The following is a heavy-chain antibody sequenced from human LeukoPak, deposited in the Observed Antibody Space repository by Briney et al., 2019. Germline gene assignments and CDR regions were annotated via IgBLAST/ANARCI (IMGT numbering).Heavy chain of an antibody. CDR1: GYTFTGYY. CDR2: INPNNGVT. J-gene: IGHJ4*02. CDR3: ARGGVYTDS. D-gene: IGHD5/OR15-5a*01. Sequence: ASVKVSCKASGYTFTGYYMHWVRQAPGQGLEWMGWINPNNGVTYYAQNFQGRVTMTRDTSISTLYMDLSRLRSDDTAVYFCARGGVYTDSWGQGTLVTVSS. V-gene: IGHV1-2*02.